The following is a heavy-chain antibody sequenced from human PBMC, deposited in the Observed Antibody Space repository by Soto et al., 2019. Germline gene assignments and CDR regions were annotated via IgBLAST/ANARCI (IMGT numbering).Heavy chain of an antibody. Sequence: GGSLRLSCAASGFTFSSYGMHWVRQAPGKGLEWVAVIWYDGSNKYYADSVKGRFTISRDNSKNTLYLQMNSLRAEDTAVYYCARDLRSHDYGGSSRPIWYYYGMDVWGQGTTVTVSS. J-gene: IGHJ6*02. CDR1: GFTFSSYG. CDR2: IWYDGSNK. V-gene: IGHV3-33*01. D-gene: IGHD2-15*01. CDR3: ARDLRSHDYGGSSRPIWYYYGMDV.